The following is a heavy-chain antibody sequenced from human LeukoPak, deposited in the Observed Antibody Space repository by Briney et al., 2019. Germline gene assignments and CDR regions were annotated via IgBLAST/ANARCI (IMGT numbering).Heavy chain of an antibody. D-gene: IGHD3-22*01. CDR1: GFTFGDYA. CDR3: TRDPTYDSSGYVFDY. J-gene: IGHJ4*02. V-gene: IGHV3-49*03. Sequence: GGSLRLSCTASGFTFGDYAMSWFRQAPGKGLEWVGFIRSKAYGGTTEYAASVKGRFTISRDDSKSIAYLQMNSLKTEDTAVYYCTRDPTYDSSGYVFDYWGQRTLVTVSS. CDR2: IRSKAYGGTT.